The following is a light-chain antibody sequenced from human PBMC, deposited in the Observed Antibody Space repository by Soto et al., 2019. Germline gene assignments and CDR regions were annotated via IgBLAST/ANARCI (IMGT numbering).Light chain of an antibody. Sequence: EIVLTQSPGTLSLSPGERATLSCRASERLSSVYLAWYHQRPGQPPRLLIYGASNSATGIPDRFSGSGSGTIFTLIINRLEPEDVAIYYCQQYGSSPRITFGQGTGLEIK. CDR2: GAS. CDR1: ERLSSVY. CDR3: QQYGSSPRIT. J-gene: IGKJ5*01. V-gene: IGKV3-20*01.